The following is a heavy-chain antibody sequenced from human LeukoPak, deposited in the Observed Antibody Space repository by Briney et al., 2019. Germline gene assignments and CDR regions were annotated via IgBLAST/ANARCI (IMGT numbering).Heavy chain of an antibody. CDR1: GGSISSYY. Sequence: SETLSLTCTVPGGSISSYYWSWIRQPPGKGLEWIGYIYYSGSTNYNPSLKSRVTISVDTSKNQFSLKLSSVTAADTAVYYCARVLLAFNWFDPWGQGTLVTASS. CDR2: IYYSGST. D-gene: IGHD5-12*01. V-gene: IGHV4-59*01. CDR3: ARVLLAFNWFDP. J-gene: IGHJ5*02.